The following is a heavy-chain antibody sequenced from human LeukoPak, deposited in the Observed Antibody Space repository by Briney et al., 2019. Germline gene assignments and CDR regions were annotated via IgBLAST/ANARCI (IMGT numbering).Heavy chain of an antibody. J-gene: IGHJ6*03. V-gene: IGHV4-59*01. CDR1: GGSISSYY. CDR3: SSSSWRYYYYYYMDV. CDR2: IYYSGST. D-gene: IGHD6-6*01. Sequence: PSETLSLTCTVSGGSISSYYWSWIRQPPGKGLEWIGCIYYSGSTNYNPSFKSRVTISVDTSKNQFSLKLSSVTAADTAVYYCSSSSWRYYYYYYMDVWGKGTTVTVSS.